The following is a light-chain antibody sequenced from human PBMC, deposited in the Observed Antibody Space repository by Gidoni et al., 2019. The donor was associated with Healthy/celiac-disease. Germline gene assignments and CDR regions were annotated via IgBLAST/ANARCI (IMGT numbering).Light chain of an antibody. J-gene: IGLJ2*01. CDR3: NSRDSTVNHLFVV. Sequence: SSELTQDPAVSVALGQTVRITCQGDSLRSYYASWYQQKPGQAPVLVIYGKNNRPSGIPDRFSGSSSGNTASLTITGAQAEDEAVFYCNSRDSTVNHLFVVFGGGTTLTVL. V-gene: IGLV3-19*01. CDR2: GKN. CDR1: SLRSYY.